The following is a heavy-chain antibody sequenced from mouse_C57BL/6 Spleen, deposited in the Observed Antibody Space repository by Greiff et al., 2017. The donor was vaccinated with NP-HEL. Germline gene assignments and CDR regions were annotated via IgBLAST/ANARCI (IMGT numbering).Heavy chain of an antibody. D-gene: IGHD2-4*01. CDR3: ARGKDYDWFAY. V-gene: IGHV1-19*01. Sequence: DVQLQESGPVLVKPGASVKMSCKASGYTFTDYYMNWVKQSHGKSLEWIGVINPYNGGTSYNQKFKGKATLTVDKSSSTAYMELNSLTSEDSAVYYCARGKDYDWFAYWGQGTLVTVSA. J-gene: IGHJ3*01. CDR1: GYTFTDYY. CDR2: INPYNGGT.